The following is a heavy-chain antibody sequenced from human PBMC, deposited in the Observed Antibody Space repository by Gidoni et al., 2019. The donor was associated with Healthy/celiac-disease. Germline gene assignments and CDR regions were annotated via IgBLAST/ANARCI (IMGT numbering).Heavy chain of an antibody. V-gene: IGHV3-33*01. D-gene: IGHD3-16*01. J-gene: IGHJ4*02. CDR3: AREGGDGYYDY. Sequence: QVQLVASGGGVVQPGRSLRLSCAASGFTFSSYGMHWVRQAPGKGLEWVAVIWYDGSNKYYADSVKGRFTISRDNSKNTLYLQMNSLRAEDTAVYYCAREGGDGYYDYWGQGTLVTVSS. CDR2: IWYDGSNK. CDR1: GFTFSSYG.